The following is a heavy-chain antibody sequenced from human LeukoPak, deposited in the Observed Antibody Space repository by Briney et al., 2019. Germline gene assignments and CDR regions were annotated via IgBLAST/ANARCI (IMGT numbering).Heavy chain of an antibody. D-gene: IGHD2-21*02. V-gene: IGHV3-48*03. J-gene: IGHJ5*02. CDR1: GFTFSSYE. Sequence: GGSLRLSCAASGFTFSSYEMNWVRQAPGKGLEWVSYITSSGDTVYYADSVKGRFTISRDNAKNFLFLQMNSLRAEDTAIYYCARLAYCGGDCYSTIWFDPWGQGTLVTVSS. CDR3: ARLAYCGGDCYSTIWFDP. CDR2: ITSSGDTV.